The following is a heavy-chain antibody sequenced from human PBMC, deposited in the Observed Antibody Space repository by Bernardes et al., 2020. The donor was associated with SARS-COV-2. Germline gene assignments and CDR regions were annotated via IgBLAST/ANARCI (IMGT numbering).Heavy chain of an antibody. CDR1: GFTFSTSA. CDR3: VTRDCTTTSCSLDY. CDR2: INSNGGST. V-gene: IGHV3-64D*08. J-gene: IGHJ4*02. Sequence: GGSLRLSCSASGFTFSTSAMHWVRQPPGKGLQYVSAINSNGGSTYYADSVKGRFTISRDNSKNTLYLQMSSLRAEDTAVYYCVTRDCTTTSCSLDYWGQGILVTVSS. D-gene: IGHD2-2*01.